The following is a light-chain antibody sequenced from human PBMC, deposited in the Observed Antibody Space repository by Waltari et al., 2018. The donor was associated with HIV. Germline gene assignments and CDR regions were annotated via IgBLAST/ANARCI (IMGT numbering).Light chain of an antibody. V-gene: IGLV2-14*03. J-gene: IGLJ2*01. CDR2: DVN. CDR1: SSDIGIPNF. CDR3: GAYTSGSTPVV. Sequence: QSALIQPASLSGSPGQSITISCTGTSSDIGIPNFVPWYHLHPGKAPKLLLYDVNNRPSGVSSRFSGSKSGNSASLTIFGLQDDDEGDYYCGAYTSGSTPVVFGGGTKLTVL.